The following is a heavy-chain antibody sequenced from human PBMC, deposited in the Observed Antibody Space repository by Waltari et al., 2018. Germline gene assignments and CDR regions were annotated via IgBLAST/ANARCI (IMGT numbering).Heavy chain of an antibody. J-gene: IGHJ5*02. CDR2: IKQDRSEK. CDR1: GFTFSSYW. V-gene: IGHV3-7*01. CDR3: ARISDRSSSLRWFDP. D-gene: IGHD6-6*01. Sequence: EVQLVESGGGLVQPGGSLRLSCAASGFTFSSYWMSWVRQAPGKGLDWVATIKQDRSEKHDLDSLTGRFTISRDHANNSLYLEMNILTAAHTGVYFCARISDRSSSLRWFDPWGQVSLVTVSS.